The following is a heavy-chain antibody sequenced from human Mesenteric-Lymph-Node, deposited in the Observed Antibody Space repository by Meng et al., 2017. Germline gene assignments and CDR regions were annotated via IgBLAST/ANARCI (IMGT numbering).Heavy chain of an antibody. D-gene: IGHD6-19*01. CDR3: ARAAATGWFSTGDP. CDR1: GGSISRYY. Sequence: SETLSLTCTVSGGSISRYYWSWIRQAAGKGLEWIGRVPTSGITNYNPSLKSRVTLSLDMSKNHFSLRLSSVTAANTAVYYCARAAATGWFSTGDPWGQGTLVTVSS. V-gene: IGHV4-4*07. J-gene: IGHJ5*02. CDR2: VPTSGIT.